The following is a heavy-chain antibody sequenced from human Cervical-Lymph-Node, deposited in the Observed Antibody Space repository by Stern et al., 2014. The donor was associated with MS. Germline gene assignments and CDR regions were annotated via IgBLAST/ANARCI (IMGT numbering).Heavy chain of an antibody. D-gene: IGHD4-17*01. J-gene: IGHJ4*02. CDR1: GDSISDYY. CDR3: ARWGTTVTFRTFDF. V-gene: IGHV4-59*01. Sequence: VQLVESGPGLVKPSETLSLTCAVSGDSISDYYWNWIRQAPGKGLEWIGYIYYGSTNYNPSLRSRATLSVDTSKNQFSLKLTSVTPADTAIYYCARWGTTVTFRTFDFWGQGILVTVSS. CDR2: IYYGST.